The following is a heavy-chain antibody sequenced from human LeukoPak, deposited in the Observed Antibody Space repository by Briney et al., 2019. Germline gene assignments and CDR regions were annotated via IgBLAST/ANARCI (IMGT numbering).Heavy chain of an antibody. J-gene: IGHJ4*02. D-gene: IGHD3-22*01. CDR1: GYTFTGYY. CDR3: ARDDPDSSGYLDY. CDR2: INPNSGGT. Sequence: GASVKVSCKASGYTFTGYYMHWVRQAPGQGLEWMGWINPNSGGTNYAQKFQGRVTMTRDTSISTAYMELSRLRSDDTAVYYCARDDPDSSGYLDYWGQGTLVTVSS. V-gene: IGHV1-2*02.